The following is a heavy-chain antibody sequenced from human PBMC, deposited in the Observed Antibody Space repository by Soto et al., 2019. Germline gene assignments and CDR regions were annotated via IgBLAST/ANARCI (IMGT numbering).Heavy chain of an antibody. CDR2: ILYGGGTR. D-gene: IGHD2-15*01. Sequence: EVQLLESGGGWLQPGGSLRLSGPASGFSLSNYAMTWVRQAPGRGLEWVSSILYGGGTRYYPASVKGRFTISRDDSRNTVSLQMNSLRGEDTAVYYCVKDWTGKDCLGGGCLAYWGPGTLVAVSS. CDR1: GFSLSNYA. V-gene: IGHV3-23*01. CDR3: VKDWTGKDCLGGGCLAY. J-gene: IGHJ4*02.